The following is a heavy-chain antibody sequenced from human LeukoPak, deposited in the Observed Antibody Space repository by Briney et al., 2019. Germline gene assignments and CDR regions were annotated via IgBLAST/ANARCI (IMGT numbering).Heavy chain of an antibody. J-gene: IGHJ4*02. Sequence: ASVKVSCKASGYTFTSYYMHWVRQAPGQGLEWMGIINPSGGSTSYAQKFQGRVTMTRDTSTSTAYMELSSLRSEDTAVYYCARATYYYDSSGYYYVFDYWGQGTLVTVSS. CDR1: GYTFTSYY. V-gene: IGHV1-46*01. CDR2: INPSGGST. D-gene: IGHD3-22*01. CDR3: ARATYYYDSSGYYYVFDY.